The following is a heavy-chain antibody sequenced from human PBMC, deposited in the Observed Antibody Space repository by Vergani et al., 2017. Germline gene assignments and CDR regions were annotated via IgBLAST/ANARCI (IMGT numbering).Heavy chain of an antibody. D-gene: IGHD1-26*01. CDR2: INPNSGGT. CDR1: GYTFTGYY. V-gene: IGHV1-2*02. Sequence: QVQLVQSGAEVKKPGASVKVSCKASGYTFTGYYMHWVRQAPGQGLEWMGWINPNSGGTNYAQKFQGRVTMTRDTSISTAYMELSRLRSDDTAGYYCARLRWDARYYYYYCMDVWGQGTTVTVSS. CDR3: ARLRWDARYYYYYCMDV. J-gene: IGHJ6*02.